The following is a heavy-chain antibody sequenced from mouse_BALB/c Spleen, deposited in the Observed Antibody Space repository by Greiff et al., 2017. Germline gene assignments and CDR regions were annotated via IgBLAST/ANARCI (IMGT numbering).Heavy chain of an antibody. J-gene: IGHJ4*01. D-gene: IGHD1-1*01. CDR1: GFTFSSYT. Sequence: EVKLMESGGGLVQPGGSLKLSCAASGFTFSSYTMSWVRQTPEKRLEWVAYISNGGGSTYYPDTVKGRFTISRDNAKNTLYLQMSSLKSEDTAMYYCARHGLYYYGSSYVAMDYGGQGTSVTVSS. CDR2: ISNGGGST. CDR3: ARHGLYYYGSSYVAMDY. V-gene: IGHV5-12-2*01.